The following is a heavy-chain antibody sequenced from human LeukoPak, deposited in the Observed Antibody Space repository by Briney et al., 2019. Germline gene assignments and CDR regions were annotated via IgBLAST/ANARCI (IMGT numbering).Heavy chain of an antibody. D-gene: IGHD2-2*01. Sequence: SETLSLTCAVSSGSISDYYWSWIRQPAGKGLEWIGRIQSSGRTNHNPSLKSRVTMSVDTSKNHFSLRLSSLTAADTAVYYCARDSPCSGTSCGFDNWGQGTLVTVSS. CDR3: ARDSPCSGTSCGFDN. V-gene: IGHV4-4*07. J-gene: IGHJ4*02. CDR1: SGSISDYY. CDR2: IQSSGRT.